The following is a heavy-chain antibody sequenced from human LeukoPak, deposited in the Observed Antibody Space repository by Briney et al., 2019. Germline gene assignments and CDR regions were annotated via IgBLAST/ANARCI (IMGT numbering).Heavy chain of an antibody. V-gene: IGHV3-23*01. CDR2: IDGRGGST. Sequence: GGSLRLSCEASGFTFSSHAMAWVRQAPGKGLEWVSAIDGRGGSTYYAASVKGRFTISSDNPKNTVYLERNSLRAEHTALYYCARETGVVAFHCFYFWGQGILVTVSS. CDR1: GFTFSSHA. CDR3: ARETGVVAFHCFYF. D-gene: IGHD3-3*01. J-gene: IGHJ4*02.